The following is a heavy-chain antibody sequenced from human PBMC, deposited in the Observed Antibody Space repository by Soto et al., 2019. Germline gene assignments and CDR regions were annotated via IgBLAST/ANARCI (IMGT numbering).Heavy chain of an antibody. CDR2: ISWDGGST. V-gene: IGHV3-43*01. D-gene: IGHD6-6*01. Sequence: PGGSLRLSCAASGFTFDDYTMHSVSKTPGKGLEWVSLISWDGGSTYYAASVKGRFTISRDNSKSFRYLQMNGLRTEDTALYYCEKDMVPYSRSSWHYYGMDVWGQGTTVTVYS. CDR3: EKDMVPYSRSSWHYYGMDV. J-gene: IGHJ6*02. CDR1: GFTFDDYT.